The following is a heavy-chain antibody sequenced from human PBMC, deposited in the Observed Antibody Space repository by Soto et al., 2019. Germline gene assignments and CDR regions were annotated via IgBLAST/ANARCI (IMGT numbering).Heavy chain of an antibody. CDR3: ARHPTGLYFGDGPDY. Sequence: QPQLQESGPGLVKPSENLSLTCTVSGGSISSRISYWGWIRQPPGKGLEWIGSIYYSGSTYYNPSRESRLTISVDTSKNQFSLKLSAVTAADTAVYYCARHPTGLYFGDGPDYWGQGTLVTVSS. D-gene: IGHD3-10*01. V-gene: IGHV4-39*01. CDR2: IYYSGST. CDR1: GGSISSRISY. J-gene: IGHJ4*02.